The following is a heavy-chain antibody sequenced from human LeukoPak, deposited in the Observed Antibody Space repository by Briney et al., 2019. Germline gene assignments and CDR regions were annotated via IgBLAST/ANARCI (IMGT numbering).Heavy chain of an antibody. CDR1: GYTFTSYH. CDR2: FKPSSGST. V-gene: IGHV1-46*01. Sequence: ASVKVSCTTSGYTFTSYHIHWVRQAPGQGLEWMGIFKPSSGSTNFAQKFQGRVTMTRDTSTNTVYMELSSLRSDDTAMYYCARELDATYYLDYWGQGTLVTVSS. CDR3: ARELDATYYLDY. J-gene: IGHJ4*02. D-gene: IGHD5-24*01.